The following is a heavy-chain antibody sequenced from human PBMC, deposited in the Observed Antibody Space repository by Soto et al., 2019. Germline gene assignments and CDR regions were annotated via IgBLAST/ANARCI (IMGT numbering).Heavy chain of an antibody. D-gene: IGHD2-21*02. CDR1: GGSISSSSYY. CDR2: IYYSGST. V-gene: IGHV4-39*01. CDR3: ARGRWGPNYYYYYGMDV. Sequence: QLQLQESGPGLVKPSETLSLTCTVSGGSISSSSYYWGWIRQPPGKGLEWIGSIYYSGSTYYNPSLKSRVTIAVATSTNQFSLKLSSVTAADTAVYYCARGRWGPNYYYYYGMDVWGQGTTVTVSS. J-gene: IGHJ6*02.